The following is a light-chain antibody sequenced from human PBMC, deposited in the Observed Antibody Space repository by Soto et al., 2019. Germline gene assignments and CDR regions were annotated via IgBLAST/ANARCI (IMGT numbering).Light chain of an antibody. CDR3: QEAYSFPIT. Sequence: IPVTQKPSSVSAPVGDRVTITCLVSQDIAGYLAWYQHKPGRTPELLIHGASRLQSGVPARFSGSGSGTDFTLSINSLQPEDFATYYCQEAYSFPITFGQGRRPAIK. CDR2: GAS. J-gene: IGKJ5*01. CDR1: QDIAGY. V-gene: IGKV1D-12*01.